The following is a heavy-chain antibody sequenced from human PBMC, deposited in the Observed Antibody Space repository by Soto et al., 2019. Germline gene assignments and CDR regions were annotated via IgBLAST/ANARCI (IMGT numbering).Heavy chain of an antibody. Sequence: SETLSLTCAVSGGSISSSNWWSWVRQPPGKGLEWIGEIYHSGSTNYNPSLKSRVTISVDKSKNQFSLRLSSVTAADTAVYYCARVSGSYYYGMDVWGQGTTVTVSS. V-gene: IGHV4-4*02. CDR1: GGSISSSNW. CDR3: ARVSGSYYYGMDV. J-gene: IGHJ6*02. D-gene: IGHD1-26*01. CDR2: IYHSGST.